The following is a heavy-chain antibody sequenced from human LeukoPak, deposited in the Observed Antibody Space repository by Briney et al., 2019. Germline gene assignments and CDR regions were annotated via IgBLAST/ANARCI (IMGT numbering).Heavy chain of an antibody. CDR3: ARGRWDTGGLHGMDV. V-gene: IGHV3-33*01. D-gene: IGHD2-8*02. CDR2: IWYDGSNK. Sequence: GRSLRPSCAASGFTFSSYGMHWVRQAPGKGLEWVAVIWYDGSNKYYADSVKGRFTISRDNSKNTLYLEGNNLRAEDTAVYCCARGRWDTGGLHGMDVWGQGTTVTVSS. CDR1: GFTFSSYG. J-gene: IGHJ6*02.